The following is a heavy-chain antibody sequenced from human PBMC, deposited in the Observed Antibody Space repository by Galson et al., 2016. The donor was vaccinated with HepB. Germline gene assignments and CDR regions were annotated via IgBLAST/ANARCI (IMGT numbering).Heavy chain of an antibody. CDR3: ARNMLRAAYFDY. J-gene: IGHJ4*02. V-gene: IGHV3-48*02. Sequence: SLRLSCAASGFTFSSSEMNWLRQAPGKGLEWVSYITGCSDFIKYADSVKGRFTVSRDNAKNSVYLHMNSLRDEDTAVYFCARNMLRAAYFDYWSQGTLVTASS. D-gene: IGHD2-15*01. CDR2: ITGCSDFI. CDR1: GFTFSSSE.